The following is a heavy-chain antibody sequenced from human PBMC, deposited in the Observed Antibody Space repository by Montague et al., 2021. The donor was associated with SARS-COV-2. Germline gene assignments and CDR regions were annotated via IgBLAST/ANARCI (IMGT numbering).Heavy chain of an antibody. CDR1: SGSIISSGCY. CDR2: IYYSGTT. D-gene: IGHD3-10*01. V-gene: IGHV4-39*02. J-gene: IGHJ4*02. CDR3: ARGMIRGVTTPFDY. Sequence: SETLSLTCSVSSGSIISSGCYWGWIRQPPGKELEWIGNIYYSGTTYYNPSLQSRGTISVDTSKNHLSLRLSSVTAADTAVYFCARGMIRGVTTPFDYWGQGSLVTVSS.